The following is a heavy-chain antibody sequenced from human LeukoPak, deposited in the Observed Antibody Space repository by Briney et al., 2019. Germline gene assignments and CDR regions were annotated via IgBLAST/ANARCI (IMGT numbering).Heavy chain of an antibody. V-gene: IGHV4-61*02. Sequence: PSQTLSLTCNVSGGSISSGGDYWSWIRQPAGKGLEWIGRIYTSGSTNYNPSLKSRVTISVDTSKNQFSLKLTSVTAADTAVYYCARESLGPPYYFDYWGQGTLVTVSS. CDR2: IYTSGST. CDR3: ARESLGPPYYFDY. CDR1: GGSISSGGDY. D-gene: IGHD1-26*01. J-gene: IGHJ4*02.